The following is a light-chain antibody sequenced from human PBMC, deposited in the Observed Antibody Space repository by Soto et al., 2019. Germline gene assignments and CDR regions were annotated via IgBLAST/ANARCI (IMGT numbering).Light chain of an antibody. Sequence: DIQMTQSPSSLSASVGDRVTITCRASQAIGNDLGWYQQKPGKAPNRLIYSASRLQSGVPSRFSGSGSGTEFTLTISSLQHEDFETYYCLQHNSFHRALGAGTKVDIK. CDR1: QAIGND. CDR2: SAS. J-gene: IGKJ3*01. CDR3: LQHNSFHRA. V-gene: IGKV1-17*01.